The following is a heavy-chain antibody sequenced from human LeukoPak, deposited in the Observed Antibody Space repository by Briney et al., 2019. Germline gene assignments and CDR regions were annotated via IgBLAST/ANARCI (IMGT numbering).Heavy chain of an antibody. CDR2: IYSGGST. Sequence: PGGSLRLSCAASGFTVSSNFMNWVRQAPGKGLEWVSVIYSGGSTYYADSVKGRFTISRDNAKNSLYLQMNSLRAEDTAVYYCATLAPYGYWGQGTLVTVSS. D-gene: IGHD3-3*02. CDR3: ATLAPYGY. CDR1: GFTVSSNF. J-gene: IGHJ4*02. V-gene: IGHV3-53*01.